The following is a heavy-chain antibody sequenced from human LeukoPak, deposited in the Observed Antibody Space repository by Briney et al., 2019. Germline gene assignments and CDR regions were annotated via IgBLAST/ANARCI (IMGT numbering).Heavy chain of an antibody. CDR3: AKDYGQMAGPLPTDY. V-gene: IGHV3-30*02. CDR2: IRYDGSNK. CDR1: GFTFSSYG. J-gene: IGHJ4*02. D-gene: IGHD5-24*01. Sequence: GSLRLSCAASGFTFSSYGVHWVRQAPGKGLEWVAFIRYDGSNKYYADSVKGRFTISRDNSKNTLYLQMNSLRAEDTAVYYCAKDYGQMAGPLPTDYWGQGTLVTVSS.